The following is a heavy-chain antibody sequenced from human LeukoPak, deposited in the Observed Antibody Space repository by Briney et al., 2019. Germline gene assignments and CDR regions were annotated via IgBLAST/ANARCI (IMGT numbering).Heavy chain of an antibody. J-gene: IGHJ4*02. CDR1: GFTFSSHR. Sequence: PGGSLRLSCAASGFTFSSHRMSWVRQAPGKGLEWVSRINSDGSSTSYADSVKGRFTISRDNAKNTLYLQMNSLRAEDTAVYYCARYKLWFDPSDYWGQGTLVTVSS. D-gene: IGHD5-18*01. V-gene: IGHV3-74*01. CDR3: ARYKLWFDPSDY. CDR2: INSDGSST.